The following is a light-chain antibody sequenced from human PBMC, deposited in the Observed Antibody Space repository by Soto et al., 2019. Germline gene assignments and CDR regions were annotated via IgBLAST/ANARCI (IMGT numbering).Light chain of an antibody. CDR1: SSDVGGYNY. V-gene: IGLV2-14*01. Sequence: QSALTQPRSVSGSPGQSVTISCTGTSSDVGGYNYVSWYQQHPGKAPKLMIYEVSNRPSGVSNRFSGSRSGNTASLTISGLQADDEADYYCSSYTSSSTLAFGTGTKLTVL. J-gene: IGLJ1*01. CDR2: EVS. CDR3: SSYTSSSTLA.